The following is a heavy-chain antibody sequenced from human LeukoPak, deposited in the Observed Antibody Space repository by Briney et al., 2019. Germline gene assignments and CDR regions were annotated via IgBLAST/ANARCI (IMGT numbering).Heavy chain of an antibody. CDR2: INSDGSST. CDR3: ARITSGHHDAFDI. D-gene: IGHD3-3*01. Sequence: GGSLRLSCAASGFTFSSYWMHWVRQAPGKGLVWVSRINSDGSSTSYADSVKGRFTISRDNAKNSLYLQMNSLRAEDTAVYYCARITSGHHDAFDIWGQGTMVTVSS. V-gene: IGHV3-74*01. J-gene: IGHJ3*02. CDR1: GFTFSSYW.